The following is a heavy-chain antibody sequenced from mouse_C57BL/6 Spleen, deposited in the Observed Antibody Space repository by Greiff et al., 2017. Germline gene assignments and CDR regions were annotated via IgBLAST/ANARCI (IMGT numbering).Heavy chain of an antibody. CDR1: GYTFTSYW. J-gene: IGHJ2*01. CDR3: ARSGYDYEGDY. Sequence: VKLQESGTELVKPGASVKLSCKASGYTFTSYWMHWVKQRPGQGLEWIGNINPSNGGTNYNEKFKSKATLTVDKSSSTAYMQLSSLTSEDSAVYYCARSGYDYEGDYWGQGTTLTVSS. D-gene: IGHD2-4*01. CDR2: INPSNGGT. V-gene: IGHV1-53*01.